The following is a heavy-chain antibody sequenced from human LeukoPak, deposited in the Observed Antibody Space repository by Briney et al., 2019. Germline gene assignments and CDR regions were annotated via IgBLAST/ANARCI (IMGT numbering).Heavy chain of an antibody. CDR1: GGSFSGYY. CDR3: ARGAVAGREFDY. CDR2: INHSGST. Sequence: PSETLSLTCAVYGGSFSGYYWSWIRQPPGKGLEWIGEINHSGSTNYNPSLKSRVTISVDTSKNQFSLKLSSVTAADTAVYYCARGAVAGREFDYWGQGTLVTVSS. J-gene: IGHJ4*02. V-gene: IGHV4-34*01. D-gene: IGHD6-19*01.